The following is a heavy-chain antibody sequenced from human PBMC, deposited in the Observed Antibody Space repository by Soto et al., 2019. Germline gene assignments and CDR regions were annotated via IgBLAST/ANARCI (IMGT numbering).Heavy chain of an antibody. Sequence: GGSLRLSCAASGFTFSSYWMHWVRQGPGEGLVWVSRIKSDGSITNYADSVMGRFTISRDNAKNTLYLQMNSLRAEDTAVYYCVRGSAWYYFDYWGQGTMVTVSS. J-gene: IGHJ4*02. D-gene: IGHD6-19*01. CDR2: IKSDGSIT. V-gene: IGHV3-74*01. CDR3: VRGSAWYYFDY. CDR1: GFTFSSYW.